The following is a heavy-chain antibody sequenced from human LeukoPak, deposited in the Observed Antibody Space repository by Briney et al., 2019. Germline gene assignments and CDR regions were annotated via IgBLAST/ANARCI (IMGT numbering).Heavy chain of an antibody. CDR2: IYYSGST. Sequence: SETLSLTCTVSGGSISIYYWSWIRQPPGKGLEWIGYIYYSGSTNYNPSLKSRVAISVDTSKNQSSLKLSSVTAADTAVYYCARDFAYYDSSGYGYWGQGTLVTVSS. J-gene: IGHJ4*02. D-gene: IGHD3-22*01. CDR3: ARDFAYYDSSGYGY. V-gene: IGHV4-59*01. CDR1: GGSISIYY.